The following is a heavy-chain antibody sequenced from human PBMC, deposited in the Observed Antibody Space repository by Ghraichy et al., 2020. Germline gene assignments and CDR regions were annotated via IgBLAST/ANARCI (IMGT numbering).Heavy chain of an antibody. Sequence: GGSLRLSCAASGFTFSSYGMHWVRQAPGKGLEWVAVIWYDGSNKYYADSVKGRFTISRDNSKNTLYLQMNSLRAEDTAVYYCARDLFYYGSGSRTYGMDVWGQGTTVTVSS. J-gene: IGHJ6*02. CDR1: GFTFSSYG. V-gene: IGHV3-33*01. CDR3: ARDLFYYGSGSRTYGMDV. D-gene: IGHD3-10*01. CDR2: IWYDGSNK.